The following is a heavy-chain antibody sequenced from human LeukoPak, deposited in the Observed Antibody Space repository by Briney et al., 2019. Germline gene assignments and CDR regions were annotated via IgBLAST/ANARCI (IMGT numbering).Heavy chain of an antibody. CDR1: GFAFSGYW. CDR2: IHTDGSST. J-gene: IGHJ3*02. V-gene: IGHV3-74*01. Sequence: GGSLRLSCAASGFAFSGYWMHWVRQAPGKGLVWVSRIHTDGSSTNYADSVKGRFTISRDNAKNTLYLQMNSLRVEDTAMCYCARRWHRVGAFNIWGQGTMVTVSS. D-gene: IGHD5-24*01. CDR3: ARRWHRVGAFNI.